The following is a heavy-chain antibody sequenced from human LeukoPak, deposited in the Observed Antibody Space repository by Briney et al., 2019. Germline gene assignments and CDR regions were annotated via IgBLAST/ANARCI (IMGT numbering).Heavy chain of an antibody. CDR3: ARHYTPGAINP. Sequence: PSETLSLTCTVSGGFISNYYWSWIRQPPGKGLEWIGYIYTSGSTNYNPSLKSRLTISIDTSKNQFSLKLSSVTAADTAVYYCARHYTPGAINPWGQGTLVTVSS. CDR2: IYTSGST. D-gene: IGHD3-10*01. V-gene: IGHV4-4*09. J-gene: IGHJ5*02. CDR1: GGFISNYY.